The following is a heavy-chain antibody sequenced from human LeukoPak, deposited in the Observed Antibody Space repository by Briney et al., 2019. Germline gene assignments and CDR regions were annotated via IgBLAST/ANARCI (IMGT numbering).Heavy chain of an antibody. CDR2: IKQDGSEK. CDR1: GFTFSSYW. J-gene: IGHJ4*02. CDR3: AKAGPTNYYDGRFDY. Sequence: GGSLRLSCAASGFTFSSYWMSWVRQAPGKGLEWVANIKQDGSEKYYVDSVKGRFTISRDNAKNSLYLQMNSLRAEDTALYYCAKAGPTNYYDGRFDYWGQGTLVTVSS. D-gene: IGHD3-22*01. V-gene: IGHV3-7*03.